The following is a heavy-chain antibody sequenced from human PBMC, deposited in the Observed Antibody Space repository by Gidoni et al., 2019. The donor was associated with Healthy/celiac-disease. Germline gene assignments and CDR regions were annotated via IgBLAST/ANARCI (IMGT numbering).Heavy chain of an antibody. CDR3: ARTDGIARGGFDY. V-gene: IGHV4-34*01. J-gene: IGHJ4*02. CDR1: VGSFSGYY. CDR2: INHSGST. D-gene: IGHD6-13*01. Sequence: QVQLQQWGAGLLKPSETLSLTCAVYVGSFSGYYWSWIRQPPGKGLEWIGEINHSGSTNYNPSLKSRVTISVDTSKNQFSLKLSSVTAADTAVYYCARTDGIARGGFDYWGQGTLVTVSS.